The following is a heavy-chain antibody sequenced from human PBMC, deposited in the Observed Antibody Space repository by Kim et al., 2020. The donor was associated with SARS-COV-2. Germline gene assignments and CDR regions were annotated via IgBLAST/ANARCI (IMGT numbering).Heavy chain of an antibody. D-gene: IGHD6-19*01. J-gene: IGHJ4*02. CDR1: GFSFSNFG. CDR3: AKDGRWQWLERGTYFDS. Sequence: GGSLRLSCAASGFSFSNFGMHWVRQAPGKGLEWVALISYDGSNKYYADSVKGRFTISRDNSKNTLYVQMNSLRAEDTAVYYCAKDGRWQWLERGTYFDSWGQGTLVTVSS. CDR2: ISYDGSNK. V-gene: IGHV3-30*18.